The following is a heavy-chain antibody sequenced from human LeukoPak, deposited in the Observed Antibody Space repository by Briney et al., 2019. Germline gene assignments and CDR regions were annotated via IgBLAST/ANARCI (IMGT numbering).Heavy chain of an antibody. D-gene: IGHD3-22*01. V-gene: IGHV4-34*01. CDR3: AGSYYYDSSGSDAFDI. CDR2: INHSGST. J-gene: IGHJ3*02. CDR1: GGYFSGYY. Sequence: SETLSLTCAVYGGYFSGYYWSWIRQPPGKGLEWIGEINHSGSTNYNPSLRSRVTISVDTSKNQFSLKLSSVTAADTAVYYCAGSYYYDSSGSDAFDIWGQGTMVTVSS.